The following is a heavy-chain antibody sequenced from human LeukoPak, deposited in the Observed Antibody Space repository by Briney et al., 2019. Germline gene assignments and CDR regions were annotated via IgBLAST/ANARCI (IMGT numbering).Heavy chain of an antibody. CDR1: GFPFSSFS. CDR2: ISSRSSYT. V-gene: IGHV3-21*05. Sequence: PGGSLRLSCAASGFPFSSFSMNWVRQAPGKGLEWVSYISSRSSYTNYADSVKGRFTISRDNAKNSLYLQMNSLRAEDTAIYYCARTPSVTTRYFDYWGQGTLVTVSS. D-gene: IGHD4-17*01. J-gene: IGHJ4*02. CDR3: ARTPSVTTRYFDY.